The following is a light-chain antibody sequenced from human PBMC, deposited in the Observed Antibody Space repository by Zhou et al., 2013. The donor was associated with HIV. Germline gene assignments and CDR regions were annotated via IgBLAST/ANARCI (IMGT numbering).Light chain of an antibody. CDR3: QQSYGSLLT. CDR2: AAS. Sequence: AIRLTQSPASFSASTGDRVTITCRASESIGTYVAWYQQKPGKAPKSLIYAASSLQSGVPSKFSGSGSGTDFTLTISNLQPEDFATYYCQQSYGSLLTFGQGTRLDI. V-gene: IGKV1-8*01. J-gene: IGKJ5*01. CDR1: ESIGTY.